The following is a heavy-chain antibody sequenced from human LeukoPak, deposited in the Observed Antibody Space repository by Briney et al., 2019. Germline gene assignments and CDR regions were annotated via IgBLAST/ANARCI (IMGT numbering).Heavy chain of an antibody. CDR2: IQYDETNK. CDR3: ASYSGSYYVDY. J-gene: IGHJ4*02. D-gene: IGHD1-26*01. V-gene: IGHV3-30*02. CDR1: GIIFSSYG. Sequence: GGSLRLSCAASGIIFSSYGMHWVRQAPGKGLEWVAFIQYDETNKYYTDSVKGRFTISRDKSKNTLYLQMNSLRAEDTAVYYCASYSGSYYVDYWGQGTLVTVSS.